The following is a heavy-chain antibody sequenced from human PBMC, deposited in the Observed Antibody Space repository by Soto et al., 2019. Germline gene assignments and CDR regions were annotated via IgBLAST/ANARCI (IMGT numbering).Heavy chain of an antibody. CDR1: GGTFSSYA. Sequence: QVQLVQSGAEVKKPGSSVKVSCKASGGTFSSYAISWVRQAPGQGLEWMGGIIPIFGTANYAQKFKGRVTITADESTSTAYMEMSRLRSEDTAVYYCARGDTAMVAQNDYWGQGTLVTVSS. J-gene: IGHJ4*02. CDR3: ARGDTAMVAQNDY. D-gene: IGHD5-18*01. V-gene: IGHV1-69*01. CDR2: IIPIFGTA.